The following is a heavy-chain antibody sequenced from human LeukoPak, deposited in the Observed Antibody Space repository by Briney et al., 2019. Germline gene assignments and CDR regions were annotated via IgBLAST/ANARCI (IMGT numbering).Heavy chain of an antibody. CDR3: AKARDSLYFDY. CDR2: ISVSGTTM. Sequence: GVSLRLSCATSGFTFTDYYMSWIRQAPGKGLEWVSYISVSGTTMYYADSVKGRFSISRDNFKNTLYLQMNSLRAEDTAVYYCAKARDSLYFDYWGQGTLVTVSS. D-gene: IGHD3-9*01. CDR1: GFTFTDYY. V-gene: IGHV3-11*01. J-gene: IGHJ4*02.